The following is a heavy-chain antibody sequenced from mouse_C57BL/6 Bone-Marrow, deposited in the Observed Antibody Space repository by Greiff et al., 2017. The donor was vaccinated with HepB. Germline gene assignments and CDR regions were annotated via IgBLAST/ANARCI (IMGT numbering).Heavy chain of an antibody. Sequence: VQLVESGAELVKPGASVKISCKASGYAFSSYWMNWVKQRPGKGLEWIGQIYPGDGDTNYNGKFKGKATLTADKSSSTAYMQLSSLTSEDSAVYFCARPSTVVATGNWYFDVWGTGTTVTVSS. J-gene: IGHJ1*03. CDR3: ARPSTVVATGNWYFDV. V-gene: IGHV1-80*01. CDR1: GYAFSSYW. D-gene: IGHD1-1*01. CDR2: IYPGDGDT.